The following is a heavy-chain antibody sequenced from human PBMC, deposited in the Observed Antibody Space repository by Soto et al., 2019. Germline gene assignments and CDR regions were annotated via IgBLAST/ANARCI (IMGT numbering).Heavy chain of an antibody. Sequence: GGSLRLSCAASGFTVSSNYMSWVRQAPGKGLEWVSVIYSGGSTYYADSVKGRFTISRDNSKNTLYLQMNSLRAEDTAVYYCARDNQLVREGPDAFDIWGQGTMVTVSS. V-gene: IGHV3-53*01. J-gene: IGHJ3*02. CDR2: IYSGGST. CDR1: GFTVSSNY. CDR3: ARDNQLVREGPDAFDI. D-gene: IGHD6-13*01.